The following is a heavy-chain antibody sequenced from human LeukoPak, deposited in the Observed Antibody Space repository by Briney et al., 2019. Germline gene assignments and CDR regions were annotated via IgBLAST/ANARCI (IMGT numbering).Heavy chain of an antibody. V-gene: IGHV4-59*01. J-gene: IGHJ4*02. CDR3: ARGSYGSGTYHFDY. CDR2: IYYNGNT. D-gene: IGHD3-10*01. Sequence: SETLSLTCTVSGGSLTNYYWSWIRQPPGKGLECIGSIYYNGNTNHNPSLQSRVTMSVDTSKNQFSLRLSSVTAADTAVYYCARGSYGSGTYHFDYWGQGTLVTVSS. CDR1: GGSLTNYY.